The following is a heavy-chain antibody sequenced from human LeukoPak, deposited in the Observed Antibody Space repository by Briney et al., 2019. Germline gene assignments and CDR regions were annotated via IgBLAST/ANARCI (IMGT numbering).Heavy chain of an antibody. V-gene: IGHV4-4*07. CDR2: IYTSGST. J-gene: IGHJ1*01. Sequence: NTSETLSLTCTVSGGSISSYYWSWIRQPAGKGLEWIGRIYTSGSTNYNPSLKSRVTMSVDTSKNQFSLKLSSVTAADTAVYYCARDPIDGSGSSYFQHWGQGTLITVSS. D-gene: IGHD3-10*01. CDR1: GGSISSYY. CDR3: ARDPIDGSGSSYFQH.